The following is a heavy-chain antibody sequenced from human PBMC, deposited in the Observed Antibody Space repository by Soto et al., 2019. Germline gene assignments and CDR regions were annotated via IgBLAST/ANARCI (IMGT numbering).Heavy chain of an antibody. CDR2: ISYDGSNK. V-gene: IGHV3-30*18. D-gene: IGHD6-19*01. CDR1: GFTFSSYG. Sequence: GGSLRLSCAASGFTFSSYGMHWVRQAPGKGLEWVAVISYDGSNKYYADSVKGRFTISRDNSKNTLYLQMNSLRAEDTAVYYCAKDGWAVAGIIGYWGQGTLVTVSS. CDR3: AKDGWAVAGIIGY. J-gene: IGHJ4*02.